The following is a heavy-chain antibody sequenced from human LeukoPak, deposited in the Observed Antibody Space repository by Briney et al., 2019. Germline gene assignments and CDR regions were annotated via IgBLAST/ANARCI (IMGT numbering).Heavy chain of an antibody. CDR3: ARVYKETYDSSGYYLGGPVDY. CDR2: IYYSGST. J-gene: IGHJ4*02. CDR1: GGSISSGGYY. D-gene: IGHD3-22*01. Sequence: PSQTLSLTCTVSGGSISSGGYYWSWSRQHPGKGLEWIGYIYYSGSTYYNPSLKSRVTISVDTSKNQFSLKLSSVTAADTAVYYCARVYKETYDSSGYYLGGPVDYWGQGTLVTVSS. V-gene: IGHV4-31*03.